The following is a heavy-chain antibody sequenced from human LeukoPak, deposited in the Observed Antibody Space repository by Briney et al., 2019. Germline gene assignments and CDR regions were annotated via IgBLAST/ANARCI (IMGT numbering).Heavy chain of an antibody. CDR3: AKDRPNYYGSNGHYYKLNGDC. J-gene: IGHJ4*02. Sequence: GGSLRLSCVASGFTFSNYAMSWVRQAPGKGLEWVSSITSSGAATYYADSVKGRFTISRDNSDNTLYLQMNSLRAEDTAVYYCAKDRPNYYGSNGHYYKLNGDCWGQGTLVTVSS. V-gene: IGHV3-23*01. CDR2: ITSSGAAT. CDR1: GFTFSNYA. D-gene: IGHD3-22*01.